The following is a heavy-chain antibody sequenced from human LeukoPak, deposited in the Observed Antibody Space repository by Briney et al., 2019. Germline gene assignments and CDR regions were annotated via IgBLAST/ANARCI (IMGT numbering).Heavy chain of an antibody. CDR3: AKDLGLYCSSTSCYEGDY. D-gene: IGHD2-2*01. CDR2: ISSSSSTI. J-gene: IGHJ4*02. V-gene: IGHV3-48*01. Sequence: GGSLRLSCAASGFTFSSYSMNWVRQAPGKGLEWVSYISSSSSTIYYADSVKGRFTISRDNSKNTLYLQMNSLRAEDTAVYYCAKDLGLYCSSTSCYEGDYWGQGTLVTVSS. CDR1: GFTFSSYS.